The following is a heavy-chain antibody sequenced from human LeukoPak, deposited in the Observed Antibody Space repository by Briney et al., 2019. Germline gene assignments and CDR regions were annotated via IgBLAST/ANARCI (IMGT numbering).Heavy chain of an antibody. J-gene: IGHJ6*03. CDR1: GGSISSRY. CDR2: IYYSGST. CDR3: ARGRQDYWYYMDF. Sequence: PSETLSLTCTVSGGSISSRYWSWIRQLPGKGLEWIGYIYYSGSTNYNPSLTGRVTISVDTSKNRFSLKLSSVTAADTAVYYCARGRQDYWYYMDFWGKGTTVTVSS. V-gene: IGHV4-59*11.